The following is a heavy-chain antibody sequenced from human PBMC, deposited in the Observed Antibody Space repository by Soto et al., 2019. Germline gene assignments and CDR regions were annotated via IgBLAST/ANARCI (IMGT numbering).Heavy chain of an antibody. D-gene: IGHD4-4*01. J-gene: IGHJ3*02. CDR1: GFTFSSYA. V-gene: IGHV3-30-3*01. CDR3: ARATVTTSDDAFDI. CDR2: TSYDGSNN. Sequence: QVQLVESGGGVVQPGRSLRLSCAASGFTFSSYAMHWVRQAPGKGLEWVAVTSYDGSNNYYADSVKGRFTISRDNSKNTLYLQLNSLRAEDTAVDYCARATVTTSDDAFDIWAKGQWSPSLQ.